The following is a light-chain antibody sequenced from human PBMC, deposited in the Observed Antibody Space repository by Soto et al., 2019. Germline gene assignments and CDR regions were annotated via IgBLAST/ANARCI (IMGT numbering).Light chain of an antibody. J-gene: IGKJ2*01. V-gene: IGKV2-24*01. CDR1: QSLVHSNGNTY. CDR3: MQAARFQYT. Sequence: DIVMTQTPLSSPVTLGQSASISCRSSQSLVHSNGNTYLSWLQLRPGQPPRLLIHKISNRLSGVPERISGSGAGTEFTLILSRVEAEDVGVYCCMQAARFQYTFGQGTKLEIK. CDR2: KIS.